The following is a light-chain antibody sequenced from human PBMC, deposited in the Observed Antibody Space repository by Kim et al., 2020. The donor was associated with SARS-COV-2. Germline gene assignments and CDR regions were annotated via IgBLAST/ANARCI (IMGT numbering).Light chain of an antibody. CDR3: QVWDGSSDHYV. CDR1: NIGSKS. Sequence: ASGKTATITWGGDNIGSKSVNWYQQRPGQAPVLVIDYDSDRPSEIPERFSGSNSGNTATLTISRVEAGDEADYYCQVWDGSSDHYVFGTGTKVTVL. V-gene: IGLV3-21*04. CDR2: YDS. J-gene: IGLJ1*01.